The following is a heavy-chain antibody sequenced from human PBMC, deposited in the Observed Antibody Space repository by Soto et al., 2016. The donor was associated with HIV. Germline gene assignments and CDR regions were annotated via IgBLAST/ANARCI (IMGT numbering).Heavy chain of an antibody. CDR3: ATLLLISAGDGWFDP. J-gene: IGHJ5*02. CDR1: GGSISSSSYY. CDR2: VYYSGST. Sequence: QLQLQESGPGLVKPSETLSLTCTVSGGSISSSSYYWGWIRQPPGKGLEWIGNVYYSGSTYYNPSLKSRVTISVDTSKNQFSLKLSSVTAADTAVYYCATLLLISAGDGWFDPWGQGTLVTVSS. D-gene: IGHD6-13*01. V-gene: IGHV4-39*01.